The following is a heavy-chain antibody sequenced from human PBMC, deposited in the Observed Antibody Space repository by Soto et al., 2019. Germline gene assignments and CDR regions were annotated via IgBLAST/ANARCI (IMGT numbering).Heavy chain of an antibody. V-gene: IGHV1-69*06. CDR2: TIPVFNTA. J-gene: IGHJ3*02. Sequence: QVQLEQSGAEVKKPGSSVKVSCKASGGTLSDHGVAWLRQAPGQGLEWMGGTIPVFNTAKYAQKFQGRVPVTADKFTNIAHMELSSLRSEDTAFYFWARGVYGSGNYYTRPSAFDIWGQGTMVIVSS. CDR1: GGTLSDHG. CDR3: ARGVYGSGNYYTRPSAFDI. D-gene: IGHD3-10*01.